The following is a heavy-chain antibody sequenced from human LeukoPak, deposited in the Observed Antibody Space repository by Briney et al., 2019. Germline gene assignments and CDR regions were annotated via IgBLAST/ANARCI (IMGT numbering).Heavy chain of an antibody. J-gene: IGHJ4*02. CDR2: ISSSGGST. V-gene: IGHV3-23*01. CDR1: GFTFSSYV. D-gene: IGHD6-13*01. Sequence: GGSLRLSCAASGFTFSSYVMTWVRQAPGEGLEWVSGISSSGGSTYYADSVKGRFTISRDNSENTLHLQMNSLRADDTAVYYCASYSYSSSLVYWGQGTLVTVSS. CDR3: ASYSYSSSLVY.